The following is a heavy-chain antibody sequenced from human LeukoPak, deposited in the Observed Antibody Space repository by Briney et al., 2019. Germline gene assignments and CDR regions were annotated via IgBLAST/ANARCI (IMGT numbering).Heavy chain of an antibody. Sequence: ASVKVSCKASGYTFTSYDINWVRQATGQGLEWMGWMNPNSGNTGYAQKFQGRVTITRNASISTAYMELSSLRSEDTAVYYCARDSSGYTGWGFDLWGRGTLVTVSS. CDR3: ARDSSGYTGWGFDL. CDR1: GYTFTSYD. V-gene: IGHV1-8*03. J-gene: IGHJ2*01. CDR2: MNPNSGNT. D-gene: IGHD3-22*01.